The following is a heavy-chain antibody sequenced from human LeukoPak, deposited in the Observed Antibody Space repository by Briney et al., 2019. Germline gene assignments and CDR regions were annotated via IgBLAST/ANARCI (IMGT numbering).Heavy chain of an antibody. Sequence: APVKVSYKASGYTFTGYYIHWVRQAPGQGLECMGWINPNSGGTNYAQKFQGRVTMTRDTSISTAYMELSRLRSDDTAVYYCARGGSGSYFSWLDPWGQGTLVTVSS. V-gene: IGHV1-2*02. D-gene: IGHD3-10*01. CDR1: GYTFTGYY. J-gene: IGHJ5*02. CDR3: ARGGSGSYFSWLDP. CDR2: INPNSGGT.